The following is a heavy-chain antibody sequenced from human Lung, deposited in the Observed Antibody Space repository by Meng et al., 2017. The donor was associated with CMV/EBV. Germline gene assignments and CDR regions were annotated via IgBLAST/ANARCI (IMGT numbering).Heavy chain of an antibody. D-gene: IGHD1-26*01. CDR1: GFTFSSYA. Sequence: GGSXRLXXAASGFTFSSYAMHWVRQAPGKGLEWVAVISYDGSNKYYADSVKGRFTISRDNSKNTLYLQMNSLRAEDTAVYYCARDLRRELSDAFDIWGQGXMVTVSS. CDR3: ARDLRRELSDAFDI. J-gene: IGHJ3*02. CDR2: ISYDGSNK. V-gene: IGHV3-30*04.